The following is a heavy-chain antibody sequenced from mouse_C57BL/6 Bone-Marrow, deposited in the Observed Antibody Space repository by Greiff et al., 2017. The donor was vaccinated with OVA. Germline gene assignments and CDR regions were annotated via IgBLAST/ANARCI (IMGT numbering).Heavy chain of an antibody. CDR2: IYPRSGNT. V-gene: IGHV1-81*01. CDR3: TYYYGSSSYWYFDV. J-gene: IGHJ1*03. D-gene: IGHD1-1*01. CDR1: GYTFTSYG. Sequence: QVQLQQSGAELARPGASVKLSCKASGYTFTSYGISWVKQRPGQGLEWIGEIYPRSGNTYYNEKFKGKATLTADKSSSTAYMELRSLTSEDTAVYFCTYYYGSSSYWYFDVWGTGTTVTVSS.